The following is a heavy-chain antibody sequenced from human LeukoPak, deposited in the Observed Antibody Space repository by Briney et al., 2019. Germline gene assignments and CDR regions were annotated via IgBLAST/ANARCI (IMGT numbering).Heavy chain of an antibody. D-gene: IGHD3-22*01. CDR2: IYYSGST. J-gene: IGHJ4*02. V-gene: IGHV4-59*01. Sequence: PSETLSLTCTVSGGSISSYYWSWIRQPPGKGLEWIGYIYYSGSTNYNPSLKSRVTISVDTSKNQFSLKLSSATAADTAVYYCAGTGGGYLNYFDYWGQGTLVTVSS. CDR3: AGTGGGYLNYFDY. CDR1: GGSISSYY.